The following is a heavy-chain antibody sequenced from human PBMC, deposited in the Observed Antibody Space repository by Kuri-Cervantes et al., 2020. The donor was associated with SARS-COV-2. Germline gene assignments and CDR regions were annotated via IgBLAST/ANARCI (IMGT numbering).Heavy chain of an antibody. Sequence: ASVKVSCKASGYTFTGYYMHWVRQAPGQGLEWMGWINPNSGGTNYAQRFQGRVTMTRDTSISTAYMELSRLRSDDTAVYYCARGGIAARLVFDYWGQGTLVTVSS. CDR2: INPNSGGT. V-gene: IGHV1-2*02. J-gene: IGHJ4*02. D-gene: IGHD6-6*01. CDR3: ARGGIAARLVFDY. CDR1: GYTFTGYY.